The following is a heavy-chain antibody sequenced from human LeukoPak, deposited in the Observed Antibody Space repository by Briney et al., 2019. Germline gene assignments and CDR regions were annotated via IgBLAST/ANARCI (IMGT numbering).Heavy chain of an antibody. CDR2: ITTSGTYI. D-gene: IGHD3-10*01. J-gene: IGHJ6*02. V-gene: IGHV3-21*01. CDR3: ASLLTPYHGSGGGGVDV. CDR1: GFTFTRFN. Sequence: PGGSLRLSCAASGFTFTRFNMNWVRQAPGKGLELVSSITTSGTYIYYADSVKGRFTISRDNAKDTLFLQMTSLRVEDTAVYSCASLLTPYHGSGGGGVDVWGQGTTVTVSS.